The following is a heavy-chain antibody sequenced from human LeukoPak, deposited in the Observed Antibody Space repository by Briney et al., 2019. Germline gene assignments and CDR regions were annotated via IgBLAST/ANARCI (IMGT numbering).Heavy chain of an antibody. CDR2: INPSGGST. Sequence: ASVKVSCKASGYTFTGYYMHWVRQAPGQGLEWMGIINPSGGSTSYAQKFQGRVTMTRDTSTSTVYMELSSLRSEDTAVYYCARDGVEYYYDSSGPLPGYYYYMDVWGKGTTVTVSS. D-gene: IGHD3-22*01. V-gene: IGHV1-46*01. CDR3: ARDGVEYYYDSSGPLPGYYYYMDV. CDR1: GYTFTGYY. J-gene: IGHJ6*03.